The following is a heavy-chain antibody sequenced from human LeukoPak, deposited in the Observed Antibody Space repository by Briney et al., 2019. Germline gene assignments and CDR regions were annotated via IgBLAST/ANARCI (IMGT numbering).Heavy chain of an antibody. D-gene: IGHD3-22*01. V-gene: IGHV3-23*01. CDR3: AKDTLIVVADAFDI. Sequence: GGSLRLSCAASGFTFSSSAMSWVRQVPGKGLEWVSGISASGGSTYYADSVRGRFTISRDNSKNTLYVQMNSLRAEDTALYYCAKDTLIVVADAFDIWGQGTMVTVSS. J-gene: IGHJ3*02. CDR2: ISASGGST. CDR1: GFTFSSSA.